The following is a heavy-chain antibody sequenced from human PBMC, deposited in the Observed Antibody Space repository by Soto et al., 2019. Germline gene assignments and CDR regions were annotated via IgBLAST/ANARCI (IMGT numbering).Heavy chain of an antibody. CDR2: IHHSGNT. CDR1: GDSIGNNNW. J-gene: IGHJ4*02. CDR3: AQTIGAGSYVPY. Sequence: QVQLQESGPGLVKPSGTLSLTCAVSGDSIGNNNWWSLVRQPPGKGLEWIGEIHHSGNTNYNPSLKSRVSMSVEKSKNQFSLNLRSVTAADTAVYYCAQTIGAGSYVPYWGQGTLVTVSS. D-gene: IGHD3-10*01. V-gene: IGHV4-4*02.